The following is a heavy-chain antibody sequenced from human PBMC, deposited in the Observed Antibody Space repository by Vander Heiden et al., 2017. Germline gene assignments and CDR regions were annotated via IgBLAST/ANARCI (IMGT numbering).Heavy chain of an antibody. J-gene: IGHJ4*02. CDR1: GGSFSGYY. CDR3: ARGGIGAAGIVDY. V-gene: IGHV4-34*01. Sequence: QVQLQQWGARLLKPSETLSLTSAVYGGSFSGYYWTWIRQPPGKGLEWIGEINHSGTTNYNPSLKSRVTMSVDTSKNQFSLKLSSVTAADTAVYYCARGGIGAAGIVDYWGQGTLVTVSS. D-gene: IGHD6-13*01. CDR2: INHSGTT.